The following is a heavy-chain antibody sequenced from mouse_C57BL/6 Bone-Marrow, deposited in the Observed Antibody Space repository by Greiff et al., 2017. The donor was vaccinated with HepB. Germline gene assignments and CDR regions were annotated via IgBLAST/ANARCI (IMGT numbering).Heavy chain of an antibody. D-gene: IGHD2-3*01. J-gene: IGHJ2*01. V-gene: IGHV1-63*01. CDR1: GYTFTNYW. CDR2: IYPGGGYT. CDR3: ARRWHCDYFDY. Sequence: QVQLQQSGAELVRPGTSVKMSCKASGYTFTNYWIGWAKQRPGHGLEWIGDIYPGGGYTNYNEKFKGKATLTADKSSSTAYMQFSSLTSEDTAIYYSARRWHCDYFDYWGQGTTLTVSS.